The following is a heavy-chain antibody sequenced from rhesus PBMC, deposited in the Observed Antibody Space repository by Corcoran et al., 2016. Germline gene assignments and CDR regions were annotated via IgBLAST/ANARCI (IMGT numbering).Heavy chain of an antibody. V-gene: IGHV4-143*01. D-gene: IGHD2-39*02. Sequence: QVQLQESGPGLVKPSETLSLPCTVSGGSITGYHNWHWTRQAPGKGLEWIGADYGNPAGHNYNPPLRRRVTSSKDTSKNQLSLRLTTATAAATAVYYCARQGYTGPLGGFDSWGQGVVVTVSS. CDR2: DYGNPAGH. CDR1: GGSITGYHN. J-gene: IGHJ6*01. CDR3: ARQGYTGPLGGFDS.